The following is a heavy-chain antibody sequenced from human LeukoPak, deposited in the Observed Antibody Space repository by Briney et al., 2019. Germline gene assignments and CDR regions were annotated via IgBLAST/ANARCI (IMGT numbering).Heavy chain of an antibody. J-gene: IGHJ4*02. D-gene: IGHD2-2*01. Sequence: GGSLRLSCAASGFTFSNSAMSWVRQAPGKGLEWVSTISGTGGSTYYSDSVKGRFTISRDNSKNTLYLQMNSLRAEDTAVYYCAKEGGYCSTATCYHFFDDWGQGTLVTVSS. V-gene: IGHV3-23*01. CDR3: AKEGGYCSTATCYHFFDD. CDR2: ISGTGGST. CDR1: GFTFSNSA.